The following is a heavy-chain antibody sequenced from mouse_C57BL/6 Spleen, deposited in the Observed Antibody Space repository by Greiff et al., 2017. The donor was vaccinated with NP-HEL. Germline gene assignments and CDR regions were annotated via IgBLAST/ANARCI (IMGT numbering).Heavy chain of an antibody. V-gene: IGHV5-6*01. Sequence: EVMLVESGGDLVKPGGSLKLSCAASGFTFSSYGMSWVRQTPDKRLEWVATISSGGSYTYYPDSVKGRFTISRDNAKNTLYLQMSSLKSEDTAMYYCARHGDYYGSTPSAYWGQGTTLTVSS. D-gene: IGHD1-1*01. CDR2: ISSGGSYT. CDR1: GFTFSSYG. J-gene: IGHJ2*01. CDR3: ARHGDYYGSTPSAY.